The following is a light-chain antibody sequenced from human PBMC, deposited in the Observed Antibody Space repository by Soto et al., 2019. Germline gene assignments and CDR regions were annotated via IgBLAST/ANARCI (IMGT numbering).Light chain of an antibody. Sequence: DIQMTQSPSTLSASVGDRLTITCRASQSIDSWLAWYQQKPGKAPKVLIYKASTLKSGVPPRFSGSRSGTEFTLTISGLQPDDFATYYCQQYKTYSTFGGGTKVEIK. CDR3: QQYKTYST. CDR1: QSIDSW. J-gene: IGKJ4*01. CDR2: KAS. V-gene: IGKV1-5*03.